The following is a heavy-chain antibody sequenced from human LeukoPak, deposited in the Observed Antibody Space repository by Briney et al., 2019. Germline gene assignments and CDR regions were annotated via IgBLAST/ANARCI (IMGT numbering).Heavy chain of an antibody. CDR2: IYCSGST. V-gene: IGHV4-59*01. CDR1: GGSISSYY. Sequence: SETLSLTCTVSGGSISSYYWSWIRQPPGKGLEWIGYIYCSGSTNYNPSLKSRVTISVDTSKNQFSLKLSSVTAADTAVYYCARGQQLDWAFDIWGQGTMVTVSS. D-gene: IGHD6-13*01. J-gene: IGHJ3*02. CDR3: ARGQQLDWAFDI.